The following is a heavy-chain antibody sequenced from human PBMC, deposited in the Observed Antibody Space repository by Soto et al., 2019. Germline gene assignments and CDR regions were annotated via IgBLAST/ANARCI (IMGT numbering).Heavy chain of an antibody. CDR2: IYWDDDK. CDR3: AHLVVAGLTYYFDY. Sequence: QITLKESGPTLVKPTQTLTLTCTFSGFSLSTSAVGVGWIRQPPGKALEWLAFIYWDDDKRYSPSLKSSLTIXXXTXETQVVLAMTNMDPVDTATYYCAHLVVAGLTYYFDYWGQGTLVTVSS. V-gene: IGHV2-5*02. J-gene: IGHJ4*02. CDR1: GFSLSTSAVG. D-gene: IGHD2-15*01.